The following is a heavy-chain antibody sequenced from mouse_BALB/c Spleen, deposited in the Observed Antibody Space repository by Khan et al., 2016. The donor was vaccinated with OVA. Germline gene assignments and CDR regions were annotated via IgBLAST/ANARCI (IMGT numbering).Heavy chain of an antibody. J-gene: IGHJ3*01. CDR3: AMGRTY. CDR2: ITYSGST. D-gene: IGHD4-1*01. V-gene: IGHV3-2*02. CDR1: GYSITSDYA. Sequence: EVQLQESGPGLVKPSQSLSLTCTVTGYSITSDYAWNWIRQFPGNKLEWMGYITYSGSTSYRPSLKSRISITRATSKNQFFLQLNSVTTEDTATYYCAMGRTYWGQGTLVTVSA.